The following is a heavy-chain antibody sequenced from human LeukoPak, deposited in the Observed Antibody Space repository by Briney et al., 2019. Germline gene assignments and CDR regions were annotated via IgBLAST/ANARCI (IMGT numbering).Heavy chain of an antibody. CDR2: IYTGGTV. Sequence: GGSLRLSCTLSGFNVNRNYMGWVRQAPGKGLEWVSVIYTGGTVRYADSVKGRFTISRDDSKNTLYLQMSHLRAEDTAVYYCARASTKSPLRFVLLFDHWGQGTLVTVST. J-gene: IGHJ4*02. CDR1: GFNVNRNY. CDR3: ARASTKSPLRFVLLFDH. V-gene: IGHV3-53*01. D-gene: IGHD3-10*01.